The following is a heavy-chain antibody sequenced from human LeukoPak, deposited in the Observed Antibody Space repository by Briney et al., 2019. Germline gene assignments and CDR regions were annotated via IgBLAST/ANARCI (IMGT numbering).Heavy chain of an antibody. CDR1: GFTVSSNY. CDR3: AMSYYFESSGLDAFDI. V-gene: IGHV3-53*01. CDR2: IYSGGST. J-gene: IGHJ3*02. Sequence: PGGSLRLSCAASGFTVSSNYMSWVRQAPGTGLEWVSVIYSGGSTYYADSVKGRFTISRDNAKNSLYLQMNSLRAEDTAMYYCAMSYYFESSGLDAFDIWGQGTMVTVSS. D-gene: IGHD3-22*01.